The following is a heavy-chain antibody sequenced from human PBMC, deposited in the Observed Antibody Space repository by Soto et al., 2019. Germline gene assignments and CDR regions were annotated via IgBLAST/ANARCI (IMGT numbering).Heavy chain of an antibody. CDR2: ISYDGSNK. J-gene: IGHJ6*03. Sequence: WGSLRLSCAASGFTFSSYAMHWVRQAPGKGLEWVAVISYDGSNKYYADSVKGRFTISRDNSKNTLYLQMNSLRAEDTAVYYCARDHIRMDVWGKGTTVTV. D-gene: IGHD3-3*02. CDR3: ARDHIRMDV. V-gene: IGHV3-30-3*01. CDR1: GFTFSSYA.